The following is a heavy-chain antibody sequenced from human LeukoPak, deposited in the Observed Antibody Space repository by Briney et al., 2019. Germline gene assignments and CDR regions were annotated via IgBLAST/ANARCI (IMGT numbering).Heavy chain of an antibody. J-gene: IGHJ4*02. V-gene: IGHV3-7*01. CDR1: GFTFSSYW. CDR2: IRDDGSAK. CDR3: ARIQLYHGDFDS. D-gene: IGHD1-1*01. Sequence: GGSLRFSCAASGFTFSSYWMSWVRQAPGKGLEWVASIRDDGSAKYYMDSVKGRFTISRDDAKNSLSLQMRYMRVEDTATYYCARIQLYHGDFDSWGQGTLVTVSS.